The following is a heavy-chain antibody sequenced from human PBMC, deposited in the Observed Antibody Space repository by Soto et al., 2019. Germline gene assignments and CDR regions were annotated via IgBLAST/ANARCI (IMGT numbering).Heavy chain of an antibody. CDR2: ISNSASSV. D-gene: IGHD2-2*01. J-gene: IGHJ4*02. Sequence: GGSLRLSCAASGFTFNTYSMNWVRQAPGKGLEWVSYISNSASSVYYADSVKGRFTISRDNAKNSLYLQMNSLRDEDTAVYYCAIYCSSTSCYEKNFDFWGQGTLVTVSS. CDR1: GFTFNTYS. CDR3: AIYCSSTSCYEKNFDF. V-gene: IGHV3-48*02.